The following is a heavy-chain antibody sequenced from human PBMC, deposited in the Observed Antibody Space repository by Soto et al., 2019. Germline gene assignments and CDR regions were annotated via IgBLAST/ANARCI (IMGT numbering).Heavy chain of an antibody. D-gene: IGHD3-3*01. CDR3: VRERTIFGVAPGGGVDV. CDR1: GGSISTSDYT. V-gene: IGHV4-30-2*01. J-gene: IGHJ6*02. Sequence: QLQLQESGSGLIKPSQTLSLTCAVSGGSISTSDYTWSWIRQPPGRGLEWIGSVYHSGATQYMRCHKNRHTLSLDTPKNRFSLDLTSVTAADTAVYYCVRERTIFGVAPGGGVDVWGQGTTVTVSS. CDR2: VYHSGAT.